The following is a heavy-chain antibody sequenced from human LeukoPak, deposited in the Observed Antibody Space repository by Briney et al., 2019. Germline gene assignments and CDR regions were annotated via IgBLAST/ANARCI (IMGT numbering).Heavy chain of an antibody. Sequence: SETLSLTCAVYGGSFSGYYWSWIRQPPGKGLEWIGEINHSGSTNYNPSLKSRVTISVDTSKNQFSLMLSSVTAADTAVYYCARGLHWFDPWGQGTLVTVSS. CDR2: INHSGST. V-gene: IGHV4-34*01. CDR3: ARGLHWFDP. J-gene: IGHJ5*02. CDR1: GGSFSGYY.